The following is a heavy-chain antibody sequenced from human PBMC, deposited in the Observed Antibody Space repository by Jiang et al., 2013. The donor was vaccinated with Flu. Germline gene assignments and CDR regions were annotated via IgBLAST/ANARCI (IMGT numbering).Heavy chain of an antibody. CDR2: ISSSGSYT. D-gene: IGHD2-15*01. V-gene: IGHV3-11*06. Sequence: LRLSCATSGFTFSDYYMNWIRQAPGKGLEWVSYISSSGSYTNYADSVKGRFTISRDNAKNSLYLLMNSLRAEDTAVYYCARRYCSGGSCYPMTFDYWGQGTLVTVSS. CDR3: ARRYCSGGSCYPMTFDY. J-gene: IGHJ4*02. CDR1: GFTFSDYY.